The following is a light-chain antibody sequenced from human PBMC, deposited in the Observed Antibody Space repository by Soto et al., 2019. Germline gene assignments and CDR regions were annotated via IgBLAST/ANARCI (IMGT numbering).Light chain of an antibody. CDR1: SSDVGGYND. V-gene: IGLV2-8*01. CDR2: EVT. J-gene: IGLJ2*01. Sequence: QSALTQPPSTSGSPGQSVAISCTGTSSDVGGYNDVSWYQQHPGKARKLMIYEVTKRPSGVPDRFSGSKSGNTASLTVTGLQADDEADYYCSSKAGSNNLGVVFGGGTKLTVL. CDR3: SSKAGSNNLGVV.